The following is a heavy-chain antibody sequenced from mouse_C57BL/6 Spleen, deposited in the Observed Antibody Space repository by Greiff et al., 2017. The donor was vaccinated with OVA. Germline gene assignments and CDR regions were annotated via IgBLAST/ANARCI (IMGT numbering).Heavy chain of an antibody. CDR1: GYTFTSYW. CDR2: IDPSDSET. V-gene: IGHV1-52*01. Sequence: QVQLQQPGAELVRPGSSVKLSCKASGYTFTSYWMHWVKQRPIQGLEWIGNIDPSDSETHSNQKFKDKATLTVDKSSSTAYMQLSSLTSEDSAVYYCAREGGSYYGSLAMDYWGQGTSVTVSS. D-gene: IGHD1-1*01. J-gene: IGHJ4*01. CDR3: AREGGSYYGSLAMDY.